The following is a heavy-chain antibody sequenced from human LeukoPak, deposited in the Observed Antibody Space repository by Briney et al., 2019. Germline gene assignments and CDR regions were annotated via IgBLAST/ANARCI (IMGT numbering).Heavy chain of an antibody. J-gene: IGHJ4*02. CDR2: INGEGSIV. CDR1: GFTFSSYW. CDR3: AREWGNSVLPLDY. Sequence: GGSLRLSCAVSGFTFSSYWMHWVRQGPGIGLVWVSRINGEGSIVNYADSVKGRFTISRDNAKNTLDLQMNSLRVEDTAVYFCAREWGNSVLPLDYWGQGTLVTV. D-gene: IGHD3-16*01. V-gene: IGHV3-74*01.